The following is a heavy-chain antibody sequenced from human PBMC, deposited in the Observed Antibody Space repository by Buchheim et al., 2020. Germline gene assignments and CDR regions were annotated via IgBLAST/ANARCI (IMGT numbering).Heavy chain of an antibody. CDR2: IYTSGST. Sequence: QVQLRESGPGLVKPSQTLSLTCTVSGGSISSGSYYWSWIRQPAGKGLEWIGRIYTSGSTNYNPSLKSRVTISVDTSKNQFSLKLSSVTAADTAVYYCARISVVAAPYFDYWGQGTL. J-gene: IGHJ4*02. CDR3: ARISVVAAPYFDY. CDR1: GGSISSGSYY. V-gene: IGHV4-61*02. D-gene: IGHD2-15*01.